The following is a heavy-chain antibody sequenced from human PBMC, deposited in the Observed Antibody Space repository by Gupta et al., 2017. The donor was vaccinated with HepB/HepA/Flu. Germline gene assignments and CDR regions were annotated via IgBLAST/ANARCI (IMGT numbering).Heavy chain of an antibody. CDR3: AKGGEFYDSSGYYSY. J-gene: IGHJ4*02. D-gene: IGHD3-22*01. Sequence: EVQLLESGGGLVQPGGSLRLACSASGFTFSSYAMSWVRQAPGKGLEWVSAISGSGGSTYYADSVKGRFTISRDNSKNTLYLQMNSLRAEDTAVYYCAKGGEFYDSSGYYSYWGQGTLVTVSS. CDR1: GFTFSSYA. V-gene: IGHV3-23*01. CDR2: ISGSGGST.